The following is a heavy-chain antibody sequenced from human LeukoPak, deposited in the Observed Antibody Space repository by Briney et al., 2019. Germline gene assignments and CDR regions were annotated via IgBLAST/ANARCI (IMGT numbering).Heavy chain of an antibody. CDR3: ARGLTVYYYYGMDV. CDR1: GGSISSYY. CDR2: IYTSGST. D-gene: IGHD2-21*02. J-gene: IGHJ6*02. V-gene: IGHV4-4*07. Sequence: PSETLSLTCTVSGGSISSYYWSWIRQPAGKGLEWIGRIYTSGSTNYNPPLKSRVTISVDTSKNQFSLKLSSVTAADTAVYYCARGLTVYYYYGMDVWGQGTTVTVSS.